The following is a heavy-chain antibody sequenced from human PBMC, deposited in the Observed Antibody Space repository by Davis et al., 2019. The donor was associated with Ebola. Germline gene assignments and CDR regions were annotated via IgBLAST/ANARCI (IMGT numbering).Heavy chain of an antibody. CDR3: ARAPLRIVVVPAAILWAGYYYGMDV. D-gene: IGHD2-2*01. J-gene: IGHJ6*02. CDR2: INGDGTLI. V-gene: IGHV3-74*01. CDR1: GFSFSDSW. Sequence: HTGGSLRLSCAASGFSFSDSWMHWVRQAPGKGLVWVSRINGDGTLITYADSVKGRFTISRDNAKNTLYLQMNSLRTEDTAVYYCARAPLRIVVVPAAILWAGYYYGMDVWGQGTTVTVSS.